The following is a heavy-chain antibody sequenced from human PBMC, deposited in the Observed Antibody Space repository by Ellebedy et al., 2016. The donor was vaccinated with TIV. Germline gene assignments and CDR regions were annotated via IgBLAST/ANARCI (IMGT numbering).Heavy chain of an antibody. Sequence: ASVKVSCXASGYTFTGYYMHWVRQAPGQGLEWMGWINPNSGGTNYAQKFQGRVTMTRDTSISTAYMELSRLRSDDTAVYYCAAYYYDSSGYLNWFDPWGQGTLVTVSS. D-gene: IGHD3-22*01. CDR3: AAYYYDSSGYLNWFDP. V-gene: IGHV1-2*02. CDR2: INPNSGGT. J-gene: IGHJ5*02. CDR1: GYTFTGYY.